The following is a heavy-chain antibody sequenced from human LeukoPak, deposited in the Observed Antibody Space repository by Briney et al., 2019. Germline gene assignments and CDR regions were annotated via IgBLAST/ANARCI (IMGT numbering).Heavy chain of an antibody. Sequence: GGSLRLSCAASGFTFSSYGMHWVRQAPGKGLEWVAVISYDGSNKYYADSVKGRFTISRDNSKNTLYLQMNSLRAEDTAVYYCARVVDYYDSSGYYYGYFDYWGQGTLVTVSS. D-gene: IGHD3-22*01. CDR2: ISYDGSNK. CDR1: GFTFSSYG. J-gene: IGHJ4*02. CDR3: ARVVDYYDSSGYYYGYFDY. V-gene: IGHV3-30*03.